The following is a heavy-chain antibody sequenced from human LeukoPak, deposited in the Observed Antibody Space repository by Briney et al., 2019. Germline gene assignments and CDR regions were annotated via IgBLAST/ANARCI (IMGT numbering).Heavy chain of an antibody. J-gene: IGHJ6*04. CDR1: GFTFSSYA. Sequence: GGSLRLSCAASGFTFSSYAMTWVRQAPGKGLEWVSYISSSGSTIYYADSVKGRFTISRDNAKNSLYLQMNSLRAEDTAVYYCAELGITMIGGVWGKGTTVTISS. D-gene: IGHD3-10*02. V-gene: IGHV3-48*03. CDR3: AELGITMIGGV. CDR2: ISSSGSTI.